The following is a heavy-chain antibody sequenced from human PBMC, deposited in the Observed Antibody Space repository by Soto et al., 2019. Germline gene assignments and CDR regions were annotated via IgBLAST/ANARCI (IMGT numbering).Heavy chain of an antibody. CDR2: ISADNGNT. J-gene: IGHJ4*02. V-gene: IGHV1-18*01. CDR3: ARGVGASYSFDY. D-gene: IGHD1-26*01. Sequence: QVQLVQSGAEVKKPGASVKVSCKASGYTFTSYGINWVRQATGHGLEWMGWISADNGNTNYAQKLRGKVTMTTDTTTSTAYMELRSLRSDDTAVYYCARGVGASYSFDYWGQGTLVTVSS. CDR1: GYTFTSYG.